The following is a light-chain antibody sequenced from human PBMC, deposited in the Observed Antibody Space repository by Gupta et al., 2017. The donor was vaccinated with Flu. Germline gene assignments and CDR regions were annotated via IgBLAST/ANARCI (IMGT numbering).Light chain of an antibody. CDR3: QQFVSVPYT. CDR1: HSISKY. Sequence: GDRVTITCQASHSISKYLNWYRQKPPKAPELLVYDASTLETGVPSRFSGGGSGTEFTFTISSLQPEDVATYYCQQFVSVPYTFGQGTKVEIK. V-gene: IGKV1-33*01. J-gene: IGKJ2*01. CDR2: DAS.